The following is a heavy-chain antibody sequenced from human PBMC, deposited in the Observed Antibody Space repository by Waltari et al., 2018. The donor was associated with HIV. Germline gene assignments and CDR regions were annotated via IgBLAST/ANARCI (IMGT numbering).Heavy chain of an antibody. CDR2: IRSRTYGGAT. J-gene: IGHJ4*02. CDR1: GFSFGDFV. Sequence: EVQLVEFGGGLVQPGRSLRLSCTGFGFSFGDFVISWFRQAPGKGLEWVGLIRSRTYGGATEDAASGKGRFTISRDDLKSVAYLQMNSLKTEDTAVYYCTRSSKLDYWGQGTLVTVSS. V-gene: IGHV3-49*03. D-gene: IGHD4-4*01. CDR3: TRSSKLDY.